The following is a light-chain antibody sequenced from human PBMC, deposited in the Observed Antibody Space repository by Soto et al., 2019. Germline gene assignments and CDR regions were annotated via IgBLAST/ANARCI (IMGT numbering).Light chain of an antibody. CDR2: DVN. CDR3: ASYTSARTLI. V-gene: IGLV2-14*01. Sequence: QSALTQPASVSGSPGQSITISCTGTSSDIGAYNFVSWYQQHPGKAPQLMLYDVNYRPSGISSRFSGSKSGNTASLTISGLQAEDDADYYCASYTSARTLIFGGGTKVTVL. J-gene: IGLJ2*01. CDR1: SSDIGAYNF.